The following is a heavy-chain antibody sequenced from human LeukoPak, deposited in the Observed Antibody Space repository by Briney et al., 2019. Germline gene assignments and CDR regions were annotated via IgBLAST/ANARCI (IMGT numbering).Heavy chain of an antibody. Sequence: PSETLSLTCTVSGGSISSTTYYWGWIRQPPGKGLEWIGSIYYSGNTYYNASLKSQVSISIDTSKNQFSLRLTSVTAADTAVYYCARQTGSGLFILPGGQGTLVTVSS. J-gene: IGHJ4*02. D-gene: IGHD3/OR15-3a*01. CDR3: ARQTGSGLFILP. V-gene: IGHV4-39*01. CDR1: GGSISSTTYY. CDR2: IYYSGNT.